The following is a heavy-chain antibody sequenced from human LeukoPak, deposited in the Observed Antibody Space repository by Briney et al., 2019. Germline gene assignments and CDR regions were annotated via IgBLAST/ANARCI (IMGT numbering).Heavy chain of an antibody. CDR1: GFTFSDYY. CDR2: ISSSGSSI. CDR3: ARDYYDDSGSYFLFGC. D-gene: IGHD3-10*01. Sequence: AGGSLRLSCAASGFTFSDYYMSWVRQAPGKGLEWVSYISSSGSSIYYADSVKGRFTISRDNAKNSLYLQMNSLRAEDTAVYYCARDYYDDSGSYFLFGCWGQGTLVTVSS. V-gene: IGHV3-11*01. J-gene: IGHJ4*02.